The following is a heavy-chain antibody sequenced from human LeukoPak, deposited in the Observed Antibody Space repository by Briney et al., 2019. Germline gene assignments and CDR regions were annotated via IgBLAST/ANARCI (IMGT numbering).Heavy chain of an antibody. D-gene: IGHD6-19*01. CDR1: GYHFTSYW. CDR3: TRPPDSSGWYVMY. J-gene: IGHJ4*02. CDR2: IYPGDSDT. Sequence: GESLKISCKGSGYHFTSYWIGWVRQMPGKGLEWMGIIYPGDSDTRYSPSFQGQVTISADKSISTAYLQWNSLKASDTAMYYCTRPPDSSGWYVMYWGQGTLVTVSS. V-gene: IGHV5-51*01.